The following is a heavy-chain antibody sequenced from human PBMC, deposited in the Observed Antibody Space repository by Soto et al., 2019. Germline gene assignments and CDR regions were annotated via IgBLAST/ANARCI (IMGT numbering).Heavy chain of an antibody. CDR2: ISYDGSNK. CDR3: AKDSSGWHYYYYYGMDV. D-gene: IGHD6-19*01. J-gene: IGHJ6*02. V-gene: IGHV3-30*18. Sequence: RQAPGKGLEWVAVISYDGSNKYYADSVKGRFTISRDNSKNTLYLQMNSLRAEDTAVYYCAKDSSGWHYYYYYGMDVWGQGTTVTVSS.